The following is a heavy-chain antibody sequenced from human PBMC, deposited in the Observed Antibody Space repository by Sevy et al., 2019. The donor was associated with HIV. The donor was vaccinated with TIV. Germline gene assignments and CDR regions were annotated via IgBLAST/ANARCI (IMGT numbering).Heavy chain of an antibody. CDR1: GFTFSDYY. J-gene: IGHJ4*02. Sequence: GGSLRLSCAASGFTFSDYYMSWIRQAPGKGLEWVSYISSSGSTIYYADSVKGRFTISRDNAKNSLYLQMNSLRVEDTAVYYCARSRTAFYYFDYWGQGTLVTVSS. CDR3: ARSRTAFYYFDY. D-gene: IGHD4-17*01. CDR2: ISSSGSTI. V-gene: IGHV3-11*01.